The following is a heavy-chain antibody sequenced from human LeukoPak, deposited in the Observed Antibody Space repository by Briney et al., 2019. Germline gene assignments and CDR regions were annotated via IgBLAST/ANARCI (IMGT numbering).Heavy chain of an antibody. Sequence: GGSLRLSCTASGFTFGDFAFSWFRQAPGKGLEWIGFIRSKTYSETTEYAASAKGRFSASRDDSKSIAYLQMNSLKTEDTAVYYCSRRTNVLRYFEEDYWGQGTLVTVS. CDR1: GFTFGDFA. J-gene: IGHJ4*02. V-gene: IGHV3-49*03. CDR3: SRRTNVLRYFEEDY. CDR2: IRSKTYSETT. D-gene: IGHD3-9*01.